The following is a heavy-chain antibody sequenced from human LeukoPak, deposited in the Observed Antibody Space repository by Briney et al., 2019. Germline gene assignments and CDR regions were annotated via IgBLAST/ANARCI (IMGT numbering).Heavy chain of an antibody. CDR3: ASNWGGDEYYFDY. CDR1: GGSIRSSSYY. V-gene: IGHV4-39*01. J-gene: IGHJ4*02. Sequence: SETLSLTCTVSGGSIRSSSYYWGWIRQPPGKGLEWIASIYYSGSTYYNPSLKSRVTISVDTSKNQFSLRLSSVTAADTAVYYCASNWGGDEYYFDYWGQGSLVTVSS. CDR2: IYYSGST. D-gene: IGHD7-27*01.